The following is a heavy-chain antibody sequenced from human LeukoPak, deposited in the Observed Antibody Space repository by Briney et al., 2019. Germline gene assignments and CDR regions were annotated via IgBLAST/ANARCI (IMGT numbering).Heavy chain of an antibody. CDR2: INHSGST. CDR1: GGSFSGYY. J-gene: IGHJ4*02. CDR3: ARGGVVVVAATPFDY. D-gene: IGHD2-15*01. V-gene: IGHV4-34*01. Sequence: SETLSLTCAVYGGSFSGYYWSWIRQPPGKGLEWIGEINHSGSTNYNPSLKSRVTISVDTSKNRFSLKLSSVTAADTAVYYCARGGVVVVAATPFDYWGQGTLVTVSS.